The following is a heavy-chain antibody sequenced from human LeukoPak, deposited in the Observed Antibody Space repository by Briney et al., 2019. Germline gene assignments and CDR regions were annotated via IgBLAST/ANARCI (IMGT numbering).Heavy chain of an antibody. Sequence: GGSLRLSCVASGFTFSSYSMNWVRQAPGKGLEWVSHITASGTAMFYADSVKGRFTISRDNAKNSLYLQMNSLRAGDTAVYYCARDTRTFDYWGQGTLVTVSS. D-gene: IGHD1-26*01. V-gene: IGHV3-48*01. CDR1: GFTFSSYS. CDR3: ARDTRTFDY. CDR2: ITASGTAM. J-gene: IGHJ4*02.